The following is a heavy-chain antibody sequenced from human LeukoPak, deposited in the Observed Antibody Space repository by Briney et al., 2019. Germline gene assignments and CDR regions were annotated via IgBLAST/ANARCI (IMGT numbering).Heavy chain of an antibody. D-gene: IGHD6-13*01. CDR1: GFTFSSYS. V-gene: IGHV3-48*04. CDR3: ARDLKIAAAVDY. Sequence: GGSLRLSCAASGFTFSSYSMNWVRQAPGKGLEWVSYISSSSTIYYADSVKGRFTISRDNAKSSLYLQMNSLRAEDTAVYYCARDLKIAAAVDYWGQGTLVTVSS. J-gene: IGHJ4*02. CDR2: ISSSSTI.